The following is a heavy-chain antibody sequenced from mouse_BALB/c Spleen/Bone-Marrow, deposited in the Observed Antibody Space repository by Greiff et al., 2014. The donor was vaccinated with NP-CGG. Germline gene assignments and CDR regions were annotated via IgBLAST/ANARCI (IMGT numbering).Heavy chain of an antibody. V-gene: IGHV1-4*02. D-gene: IGHD2-10*02. J-gene: IGHJ4*01. Sequence: VQLVESAAELARPGASVKMSCKASGYTFTTYTMHWVRQRPGQGLEWIGYIKPSSGYTEYNQKFRDKSTLTADKSSSTASMQLNSLTSEDSAVYFCARRYGNFYGMDYWGQGTSVTVSS. CDR1: GYTFTTYT. CDR2: IKPSSGYT. CDR3: ARRYGNFYGMDY.